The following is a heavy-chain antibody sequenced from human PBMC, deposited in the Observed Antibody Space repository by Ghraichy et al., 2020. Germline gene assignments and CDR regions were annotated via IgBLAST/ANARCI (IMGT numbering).Heavy chain of an antibody. CDR1: GLTFRDAW. Sequence: GGSLRLSCAASGLTFRDAWLAWVRQAPGKGLEWVGRIKSRRDGGTTEDAPIVRGRFTFSRDDSKATVYLQMNSLQSEDTAVYYCMTDPRSITEIWGQGTMVTVSS. V-gene: IGHV3-15*01. J-gene: IGHJ3*02. D-gene: IGHD6-6*01. CDR3: MTDPRSITEI. CDR2: IKSRRDGGTT.